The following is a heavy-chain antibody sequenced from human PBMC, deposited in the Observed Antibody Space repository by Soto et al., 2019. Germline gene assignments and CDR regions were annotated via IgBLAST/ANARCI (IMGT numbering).Heavy chain of an antibody. Sequence: XSVKVSCKNSVYTFHHYYIHWVRQAPGQGLEWMGRINPNSCETTFAPKFQGRVTMTRDTAISTAYMQLSRLRSDDTAVEYCARDWHYYDSSGYSKPVWDNYYGMDVWGQGTTVTVSS. D-gene: IGHD3-22*01. CDR2: INPNSCET. J-gene: IGHJ6*02. V-gene: IGHV1-2*06. CDR1: VYTFHHYY. CDR3: ARDWHYYDSSGYSKPVWDNYYGMDV.